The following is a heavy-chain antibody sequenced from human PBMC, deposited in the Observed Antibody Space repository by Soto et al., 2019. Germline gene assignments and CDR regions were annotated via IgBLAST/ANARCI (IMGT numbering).Heavy chain of an antibody. CDR2: ISAYNGNT. V-gene: IGHV1-18*04. Sequence: GDSVQGSCKASGYTFTSYGISWVRQAPGQGLEWMGWISAYNGNTNYAQKLQGRVTMTTDTSTSTAYMELRSLRSDDTAVYYCARESSQLIRTLNWFEEWGQGPL. CDR1: GYTFTSYG. D-gene: IGHD2-2*01. J-gene: IGHJ5*02. CDR3: ARESSQLIRTLNWFEE.